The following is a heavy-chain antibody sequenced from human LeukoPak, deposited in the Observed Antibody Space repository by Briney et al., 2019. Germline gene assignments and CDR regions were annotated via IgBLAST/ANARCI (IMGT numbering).Heavy chain of an antibody. CDR3: ARISVYGDYEAEY. CDR2: ISYDGSNK. CDR1: GFTFSSYA. D-gene: IGHD4-17*01. J-gene: IGHJ4*02. Sequence: GGSLRLSCAASGFTFSSYAMNWVRQAPGKGLEWVAVISYDGSNKYYADSVKGRFTISRDNSKNTLYLQMNSLRAEDTAVYYCARISVYGDYEAEYWGQGTLVTVSS. V-gene: IGHV3-30*04.